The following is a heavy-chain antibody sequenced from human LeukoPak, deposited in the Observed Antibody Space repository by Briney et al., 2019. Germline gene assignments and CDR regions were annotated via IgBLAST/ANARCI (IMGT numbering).Heavy chain of an antibody. CDR1: GFTFSSYA. D-gene: IGHD3-22*01. V-gene: IGHV3-23*01. Sequence: WGSLRLSCAASGFTFSSYAMSWVRQAPGKGLEWVSAISGSGGSTYYADSVKGRFTISRDNSKNTLYLQMNSLRAEDTAVYYCAKVAYYYDSSGSPNILDYWGQGTLVTVSS. CDR3: AKVAYYYDSSGSPNILDY. CDR2: ISGSGGST. J-gene: IGHJ4*02.